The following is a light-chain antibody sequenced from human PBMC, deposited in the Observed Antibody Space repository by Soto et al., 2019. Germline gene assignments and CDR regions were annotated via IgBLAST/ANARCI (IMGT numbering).Light chain of an antibody. J-gene: IGKJ1*01. CDR1: QNIVRF. CDR3: QQTYNTPQT. CDR2: LAS. V-gene: IGKV1-39*01. Sequence: EIQMPQSPSSPSSSIRDKVTITCRASQNIVRFLNWYQHKPGTAPKLLIYLASNLQSGVPSRFVGGGSEIDFTLTINSLQPQDFATYYCQQTYNTPQTFGQGTKVDIK.